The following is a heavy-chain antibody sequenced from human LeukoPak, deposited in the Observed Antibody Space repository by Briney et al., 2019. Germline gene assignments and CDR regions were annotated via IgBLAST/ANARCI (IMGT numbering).Heavy chain of an antibody. CDR2: MSAYNGKT. J-gene: IGHJ4*02. CDR1: GYSFTSYG. D-gene: IGHD3-10*01. CDR3: ARDLGYYYGSGSQPTFDY. Sequence: ASVKVSCKASGYSFTSYGFNWVRQAPGQGLEWMGWMSAYNGKTNYAQKLQGRVTMTTDTSTSTAYMELRSLRSDDTAVYYCARDLGYYYGSGSQPTFDYWGQGTLVTVSS. V-gene: IGHV1-18*01.